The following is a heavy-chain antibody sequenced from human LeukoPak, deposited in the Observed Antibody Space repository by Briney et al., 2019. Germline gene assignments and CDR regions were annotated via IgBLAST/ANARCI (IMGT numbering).Heavy chain of an antibody. D-gene: IGHD1-1*01. CDR2: INSDETIS. CDR3: ARGGSGNWNAPFDY. J-gene: IGHJ4*02. Sequence: GGSLRLSCAASGFTFSSYWMHWVRQVPNQGLMWVSRINSDETISEYVDSVNGRFTISRDNAKNSLYLQLNSLRAGDTAVYYCARGGSGNWNAPFDYWGQGILVTVSS. CDR1: GFTFSSYW. V-gene: IGHV3-74*01.